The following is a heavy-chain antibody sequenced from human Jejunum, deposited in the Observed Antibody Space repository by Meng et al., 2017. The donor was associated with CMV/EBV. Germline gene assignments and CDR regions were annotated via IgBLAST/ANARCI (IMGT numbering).Heavy chain of an antibody. CDR3: ATEYSSSPGVVLGDAFHI. CDR1: TYG. CDR2: IREDGSRK. J-gene: IGHJ3*02. V-gene: IGHV3-30*02. D-gene: IGHD6-6*01. Sequence: TYGMHGVRQVSGKGLEWVAFIREDGSRKFYAASVKGRFTISRDNSKNTLYVQMNSLRDEDTAVYYCATEYSSSPGVVLGDAFHIWGQGTAVTVSS.